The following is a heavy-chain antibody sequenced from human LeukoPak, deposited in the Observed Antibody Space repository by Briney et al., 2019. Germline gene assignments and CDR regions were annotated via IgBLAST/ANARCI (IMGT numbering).Heavy chain of an antibody. CDR2: INPKNGAT. Sequence: GASVKVSCKASGYTFTDYYIHWVQQAPGQGLEWMGWINPKNGATNYAQKFQDRVTMTRDTSISTAYMELSRLRSDDTAVYYCARKAVAARSLRAYYYMDVWGKGTTVTVSS. J-gene: IGHJ6*03. V-gene: IGHV1-2*02. CDR1: GYTFTDYY. CDR3: ARKAVAARSLRAYYYMDV. D-gene: IGHD6-19*01.